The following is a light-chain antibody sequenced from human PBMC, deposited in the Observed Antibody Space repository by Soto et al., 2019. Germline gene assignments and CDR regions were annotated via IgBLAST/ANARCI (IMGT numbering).Light chain of an antibody. Sequence: QSALTQPASPSGSPGQSITISCTGTSSDIGTYAYVSWYQHRPGNAPKLIISEVTHRPSGISSRFSGSKSGDTAYLTIAGLPAEDEADYYRSSYSTNGVFCVFGPGTKLTVL. CDR1: SSDIGTYAY. CDR3: SSYSTNGVFCV. V-gene: IGLV2-14*01. J-gene: IGLJ1*01. CDR2: EVT.